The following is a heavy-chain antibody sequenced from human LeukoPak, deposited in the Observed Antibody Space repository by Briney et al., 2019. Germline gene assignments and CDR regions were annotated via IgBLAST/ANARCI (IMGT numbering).Heavy chain of an antibody. CDR3: AGGGGTVTTAYYFDY. J-gene: IGHJ4*02. Sequence: SQTLSLTCAVYGGSFSGYYWSWIRQPPGKGLEWIGEINHSGSTNYNPSLKSRVTISVDTSKNQFSLKLSSVTAADTAVYYCAGGGGTVTTAYYFDYWGQGTLVTVSS. D-gene: IGHD4-17*01. V-gene: IGHV4-34*01. CDR1: GGSFSGYY. CDR2: INHSGST.